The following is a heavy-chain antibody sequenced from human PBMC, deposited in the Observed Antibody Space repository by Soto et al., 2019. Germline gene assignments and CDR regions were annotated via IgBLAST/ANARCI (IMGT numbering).Heavy chain of an antibody. CDR2: ISVYNGKT. CDR1: GYTFTSYG. D-gene: IGHD3-22*01. V-gene: IGHV1-18*01. Sequence: ASVKVSCKASGYTFTSYGISWVRQAPGQGLEWMGWISVYNGKTNYAQKLQGRVTMTTDTSTSTSYMELRSLRSDDTAVYYCARDLYDYYDSSGCSPAFDAFDIWGQGTMVTVSS. J-gene: IGHJ3*02. CDR3: ARDLYDYYDSSGCSPAFDAFDI.